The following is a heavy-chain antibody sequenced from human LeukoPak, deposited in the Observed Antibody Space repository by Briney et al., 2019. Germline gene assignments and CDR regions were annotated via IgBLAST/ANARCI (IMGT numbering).Heavy chain of an antibody. V-gene: IGHV3-7*02. Sequence: AESLRLSCAASGSTFSSYCMSWIRQAPGKGLEWVANINKNGSEEYYMDSMNGRFTMTRVNTKNSLYVQMNSLRAEDTAVYYCARGRATLFGLWDDYWGQGTVVTVSS. CDR1: GSTFSSYC. CDR3: ARGRATLFGLWDDY. CDR2: INKNGSEE. D-gene: IGHD1-26*01. J-gene: IGHJ4*02.